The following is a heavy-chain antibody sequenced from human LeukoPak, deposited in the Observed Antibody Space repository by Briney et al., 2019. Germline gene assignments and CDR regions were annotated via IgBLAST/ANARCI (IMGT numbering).Heavy chain of an antibody. V-gene: IGHV1-69*05. CDR2: IIPIFGTA. CDR3: ARAASSYYYDSSGSRDAFDI. CDR1: GYTFTSYD. Sequence: ASVKVSCKASGYTFTSYDINWVRQAPGQGLEWMGRIIPIFGTANYAQKFQGRVTITTDESTSTAYMELSSLRSEDTAVYYCARAASSYYYDSSGSRDAFDIWGQGTMVTVSS. J-gene: IGHJ3*02. D-gene: IGHD3-22*01.